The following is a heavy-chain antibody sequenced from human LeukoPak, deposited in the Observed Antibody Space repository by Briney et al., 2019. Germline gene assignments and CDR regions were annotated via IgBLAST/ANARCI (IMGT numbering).Heavy chain of an antibody. CDR3: ARRIAAADSFDI. CDR2: INYSGST. J-gene: IGHJ3*02. CDR1: GGSISSNY. D-gene: IGHD6-13*01. V-gene: IGHV4-59*01. Sequence: SETLSLTRIVSGGSISSNYWSWIRQPPGKGLEWIAYINYSGSTNYKSSLKSRVTISVDTSKNQFPLKLSSVTAADTAFYYCARRIAAADSFDIWGQGRMVTVSS.